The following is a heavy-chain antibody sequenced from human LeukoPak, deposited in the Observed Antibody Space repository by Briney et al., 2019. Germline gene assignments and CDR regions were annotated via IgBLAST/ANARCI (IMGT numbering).Heavy chain of an antibody. CDR1: GGSISSYY. Sequence: PSETLSLTCTVSGGSISSYYWSWIRQPPGKGLEWIGYIYYSGATNYNPSLKSRVTISVDTSKNQFSLKLSSVTAADTAVYYCARGVYIAAAQYGYWGQGTLVTVSS. J-gene: IGHJ4*02. CDR3: ARGVYIAAAQYGY. D-gene: IGHD6-13*01. V-gene: IGHV4-59*01. CDR2: IYYSGAT.